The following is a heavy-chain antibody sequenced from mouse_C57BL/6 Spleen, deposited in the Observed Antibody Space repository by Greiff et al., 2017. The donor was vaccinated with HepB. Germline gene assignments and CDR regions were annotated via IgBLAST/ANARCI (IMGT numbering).Heavy chain of an antibody. CDR1: GFTFSDYY. CDR2: INYDGSST. Sequence: EVQVVESEGGLVQPGRSMKLSCTASGFTFSDYYMAWVRQVPEKGLEWVANINYDGSSTYYLDSLKSRFIISRDNAKNILYLQMSSLKSEDTATYYCARGANWDWYFDVWGTGTTVTVSS. J-gene: IGHJ1*03. D-gene: IGHD4-1*01. CDR3: ARGANWDWYFDV. V-gene: IGHV5-16*01.